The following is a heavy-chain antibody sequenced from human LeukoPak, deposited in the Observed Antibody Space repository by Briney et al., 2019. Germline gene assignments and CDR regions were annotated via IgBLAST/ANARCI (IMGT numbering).Heavy chain of an antibody. CDR1: GGSISSYY. Sequence: SETLSLTCTVSGGSISSYYWSWVRQPPGKGLEWIGYIYYSGSTNYNPSLKSRVTISVDTSKNQFSLKLSSVTAADTAVYYCARSLLWFGERGYYYYMDVWGKGTTVTISS. J-gene: IGHJ6*03. CDR3: ARSLLWFGERGYYYYMDV. CDR2: IYYSGST. V-gene: IGHV4-59*01. D-gene: IGHD3-10*01.